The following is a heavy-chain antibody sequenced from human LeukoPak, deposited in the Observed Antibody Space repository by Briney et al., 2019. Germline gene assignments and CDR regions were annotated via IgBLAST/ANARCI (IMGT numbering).Heavy chain of an antibody. CDR2: IIPILGIA. J-gene: IGHJ4*02. CDR1: GGTFSSYT. CDR3: ARDPTTVVTNFDY. V-gene: IGHV1-69*04. D-gene: IGHD4-23*01. Sequence: SVKVSCKASGGTFSSYTISWVLQAPGQGLEWMGRIIPILGIANYAQKFQGRVTITADKSTSTAYMELSSLRSEDTAVYYCARDPTTVVTNFDYWGQGTLVTVSS.